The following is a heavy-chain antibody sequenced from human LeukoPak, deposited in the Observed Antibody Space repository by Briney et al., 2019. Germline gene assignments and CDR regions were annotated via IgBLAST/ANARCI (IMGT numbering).Heavy chain of an antibody. J-gene: IGHJ4*02. V-gene: IGHV3-21*04. CDR2: ISSSSSYI. CDR1: GFTFSSYS. Sequence: PGGSLRLSCAASGFTFSSYSMNWVRQAPGQGLEWVSSISSSSSYIYYADTVKGRVTISRDNAKNSLYLQMNSLRADDTAAYYCARETSPTVTTLWGQGTLATVSS. CDR3: ARETSPTVTTL. D-gene: IGHD4-17*01.